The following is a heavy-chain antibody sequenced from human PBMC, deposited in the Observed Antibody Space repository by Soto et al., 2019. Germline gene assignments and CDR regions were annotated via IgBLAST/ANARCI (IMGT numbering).Heavy chain of an antibody. CDR1: GGSISTTNW. V-gene: IGHV4-4*02. CDR2: ILHIGST. CDR3: ASGFDSDGLYNGGHP. D-gene: IGHD3-22*01. J-gene: IGHJ5*02. Sequence: VQLQESGPGLVKPSGTLSLTCTVSGGSISTTNWWSWVRQSPGKGLEWIGEILHIGSTNYNPSLKSRVTISIDNSKNQFSLRLSSVTAADTAVYYCASGFDSDGLYNGGHPWGQGTWSASP.